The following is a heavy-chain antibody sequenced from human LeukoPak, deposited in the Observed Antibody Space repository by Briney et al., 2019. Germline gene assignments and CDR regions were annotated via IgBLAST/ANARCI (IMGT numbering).Heavy chain of an antibody. CDR1: GYTFTGYY. CDR2: IIPIFGTA. CDR3: ARVGDYVHY. Sequence: SVKVSCKASGYTFTGYYMHWVRQAPGQGLEWMGGIIPIFGTANYAQKFQGRVTITTDESTSTAYMELSSLRSEDTAVYYCARVGDYVHYWGQGTLVTVSS. J-gene: IGHJ4*02. V-gene: IGHV1-69*05.